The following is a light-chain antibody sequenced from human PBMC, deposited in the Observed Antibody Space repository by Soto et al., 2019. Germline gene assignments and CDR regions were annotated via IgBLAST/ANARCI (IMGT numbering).Light chain of an antibody. V-gene: IGKV3-20*01. CDR1: QSVSSSY. Sequence: EIVLTQSPGTLSLSPGERATLSCRASQSVSSSYLAWYQQKPGQAPRLLIYGASSRATGIPDRFSGSGSGTDFTRTISRREPEEFAVYYCQQYGSAPPYTFGQGTKLEIK. CDR3: QQYGSAPPYT. CDR2: GAS. J-gene: IGKJ2*01.